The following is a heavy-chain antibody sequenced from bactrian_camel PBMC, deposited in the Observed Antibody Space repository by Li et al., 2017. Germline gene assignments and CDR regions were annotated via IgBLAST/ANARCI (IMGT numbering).Heavy chain of an antibody. CDR1: GFTFSRYL. Sequence: VQLVESGGGLVQPGGSLRLSCAASGFTFSRYLMPCVRQAPGKGLEWVSSINSDGSNTYYIDSVKGRFTISRDNAKNTVYLQMNSLKTEDTAMYYCANGGGPGQQNNYRGQGTQVTVS. J-gene: IGHJ4*01. CDR3: ANGGGPGQQNNY. V-gene: IGHV3-2*01. D-gene: IGHD5*01. CDR2: INSDGSNT.